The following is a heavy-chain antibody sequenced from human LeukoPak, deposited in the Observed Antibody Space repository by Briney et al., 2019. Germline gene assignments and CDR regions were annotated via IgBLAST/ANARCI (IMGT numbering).Heavy chain of an antibody. V-gene: IGHV3-7*01. Sequence: GGSLRLSCAASGFTFSSYWMSWVRQAPGKGLEWVANIKQDGSEKYYVDSVKGRFTISRDNAENSLYLQMNSLRAEDTAVYYCARVFTMIVVDRTYYFDYWGQGTLVTVSS. J-gene: IGHJ4*02. CDR1: GFTFSSYW. CDR3: ARVFTMIVVDRTYYFDY. CDR2: IKQDGSEK. D-gene: IGHD3-22*01.